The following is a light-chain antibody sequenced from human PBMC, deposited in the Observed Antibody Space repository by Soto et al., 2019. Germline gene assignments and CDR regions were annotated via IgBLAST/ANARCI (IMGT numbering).Light chain of an antibody. CDR1: QSVSSN. CDR2: GAS. CDR3: QQYGRSLT. J-gene: IGKJ5*01. V-gene: IGKV3-15*01. Sequence: QSAATLSVSPGERATLSCRASQSVSSNLAWYQQKPGQAPRLLIYGASTRATGIPARFSGSGSGTDFTLTISRLEPEDFAVYYCQQYGRSLTFGQGTRLEI.